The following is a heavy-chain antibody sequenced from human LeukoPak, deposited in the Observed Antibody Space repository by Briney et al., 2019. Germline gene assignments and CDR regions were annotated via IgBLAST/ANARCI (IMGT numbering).Heavy chain of an antibody. J-gene: IGHJ4*02. CDR1: GGSISSGSYY. CDR3: ARVDGGYFDY. V-gene: IGHV4-61*02. Sequence: PSQTLSLTCTVSGGSISSGSYYWSWIRQPAGKGLEWIGRIYTSGSTNYNPSLKSRVTISVDTSKNQFSLKLSSVTAADTAVYYCARVDGGYFDYWGQGTLVTVSS. D-gene: IGHD3-10*01. CDR2: IYTSGST.